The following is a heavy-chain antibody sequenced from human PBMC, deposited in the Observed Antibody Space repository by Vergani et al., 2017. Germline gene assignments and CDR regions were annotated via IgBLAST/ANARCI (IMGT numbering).Heavy chain of an antibody. CDR1: GYTLTELS. J-gene: IGHJ4*02. D-gene: IGHD2-15*01. CDR3: ARDREVVDYYFDY. V-gene: IGHV1-24*01. Sequence: QVPLVQSGAEVKKPGASVKVSCKVSGYTLTELSMHWVRQAPGKGLEWMGGFDPEDGETIYAQKFQGRVTMTRDTSISTAYMELSRLRSDDTAVYYCARDREVVDYYFDYWGQGTLVTVSS. CDR2: FDPEDGET.